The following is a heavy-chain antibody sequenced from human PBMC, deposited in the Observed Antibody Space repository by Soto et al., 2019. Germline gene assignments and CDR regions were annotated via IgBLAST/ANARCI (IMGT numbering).Heavy chain of an antibody. Sequence: GGSLRLSGAASGFTYSSYAMGWARQAPGKGLEWVSDISGSGGSRYYADSVKGRFNISRDNSKNTRYLQMNSLRAEDRAVYYTPNAFYWSIATSAARIYYMDVWSKPTTVTLS. CDR3: PNAFYWSIATSAARIYYMDV. J-gene: IGHJ6*03. V-gene: IGHV3-23*01. CDR2: ISGSGGSR. CDR1: GFTYSSYA. D-gene: IGHD2-2*01.